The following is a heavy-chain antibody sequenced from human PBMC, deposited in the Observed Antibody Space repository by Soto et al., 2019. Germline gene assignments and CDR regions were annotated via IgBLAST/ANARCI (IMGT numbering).Heavy chain of an antibody. D-gene: IGHD3-10*01. CDR1: GGSISSYY. J-gene: IGHJ5*02. CDR3: ARQLWFGEYNWFDP. CDR2: IYYSGST. V-gene: IGHV4-59*08. Sequence: PSETLSLTCTVSGGSISSYYWSWIRQPPGKGLEWIGYIYYSGSTNYNPSLKSRVTISVDTSKNQFSLKLSSVTAADTAVYYCARQLWFGEYNWFDPRGQGTLVTGSS.